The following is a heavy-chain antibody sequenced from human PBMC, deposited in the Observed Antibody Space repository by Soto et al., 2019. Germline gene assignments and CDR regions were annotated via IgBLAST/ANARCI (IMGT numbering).Heavy chain of an antibody. V-gene: IGHV4-39*07. CDR3: ARARATIAAAAIFDC. CDR2: VYRTGST. Sequence: SETLSLTCTVSGGSISSSSYYWGWIRHPPGKGLEWIGEVYRTGSTTYNPSLESRLTISVDKSKNQFSLKLTSVTAADTAVYYCARARATIAAAAIFDCWGQGTLVTVSS. J-gene: IGHJ4*02. CDR1: GGSISSSSYY. D-gene: IGHD6-13*01.